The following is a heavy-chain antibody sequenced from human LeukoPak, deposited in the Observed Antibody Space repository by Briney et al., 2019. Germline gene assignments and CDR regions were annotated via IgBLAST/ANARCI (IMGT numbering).Heavy chain of an antibody. CDR1: GFTFSSYA. V-gene: IGHV3-30*04. D-gene: IGHD3-10*01. J-gene: IGHJ3*01. CDR2: ISYDGSNK. Sequence: GGSLRLSWAASGFTFSSYAIHWVRQAPVKGLEWVAVISYDGSNKYYADSVKGRFTLSRDNSKNTLYLQMSSLRAEDTAMYYCARDALLHFYGSGSYSENAFDFWGQGTMVTVSS. CDR3: ARDALLHFYGSGSYSENAFDF.